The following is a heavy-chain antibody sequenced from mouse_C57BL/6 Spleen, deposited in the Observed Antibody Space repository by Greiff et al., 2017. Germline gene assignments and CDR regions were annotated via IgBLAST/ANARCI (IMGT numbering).Heavy chain of an antibody. CDR2: IRLKSDNYAT. V-gene: IGHV6-3*01. CDR3: TNDAY. Sequence: EVKVEESGGGLVQPGGSMKLSCVASGFTFSNYWMNWVRQSPEKGLEWVAQIRLKSDNYATHYAESVKGRFTISRDDSESSVYLQMNNLRAEDTGIYYCTNDAYWGQGTLVTVSA. J-gene: IGHJ3*01. CDR1: GFTFSNYW.